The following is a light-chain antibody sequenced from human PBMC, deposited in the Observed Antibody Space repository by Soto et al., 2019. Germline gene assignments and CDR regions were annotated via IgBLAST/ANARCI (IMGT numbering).Light chain of an antibody. CDR2: AAS. CDR3: QNYNSAPRT. J-gene: IGKJ1*01. Sequence: DIQMTQSPSSLSASVGDRVTITCRATQAISHYLAWYQQKPGKVPKLLIYAASTLQSGVPSRFSGSGSGTDFTLTISSLQPEDVATYYCQNYNSAPRTFGQGTKVEIK. CDR1: QAISHY. V-gene: IGKV1-27*01.